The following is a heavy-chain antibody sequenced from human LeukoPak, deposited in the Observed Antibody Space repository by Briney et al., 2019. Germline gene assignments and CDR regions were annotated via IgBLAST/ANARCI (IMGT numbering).Heavy chain of an antibody. CDR2: IRTKIEGETR. CDR3: TTERNWELLRPYGLDI. V-gene: IGHV3-15*01. J-gene: IGHJ6*02. CDR1: GFTFSSYA. D-gene: IGHD1-26*01. Sequence: GGSLRLSCAASGFTFSSYAMSWVRQAPGKGLEWVGRIRTKIEGETRDYPAPVKGRFTISRDDSKTTLYLQMNGLKTEDSAVYYCTTERNWELLRPYGLDIWGQGTTVTVSS.